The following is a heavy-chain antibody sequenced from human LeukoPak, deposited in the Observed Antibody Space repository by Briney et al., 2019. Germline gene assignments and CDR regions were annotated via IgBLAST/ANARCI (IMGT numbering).Heavy chain of an antibody. CDR1: GFTFSSYG. J-gene: IGHJ4*02. V-gene: IGHV3-30*03. Sequence: GRSLRLSCAASGFTFSSYGMHWVRQAPGKGLEWVAVISYDGSNKYCADSVKGRFTISRDNSKNTLYLQMNSLRAEDTAVYYCSMVRGVNEPFDYWGQGTLVTVSS. D-gene: IGHD3-10*01. CDR3: SMVRGVNEPFDY. CDR2: ISYDGSNK.